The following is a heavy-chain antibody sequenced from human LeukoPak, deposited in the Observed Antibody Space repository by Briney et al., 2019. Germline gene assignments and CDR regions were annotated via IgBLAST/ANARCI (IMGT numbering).Heavy chain of an antibody. D-gene: IGHD6-6*01. J-gene: IGHJ4*02. CDR2: INPNNGDT. CDR1: GYTFTGYF. V-gene: IGHV1-2*02. Sequence: ASVKVSCKASGYTFTGYFIHWVRQAPGQGLEWMGWINPNNGDTNYAQKFQGRVTMTRDTSITTAYMELSRLRSDDTAVYYCARDKGTSYLSSFDYWGQGTLVTVSS. CDR3: ARDKGTSYLSSFDY.